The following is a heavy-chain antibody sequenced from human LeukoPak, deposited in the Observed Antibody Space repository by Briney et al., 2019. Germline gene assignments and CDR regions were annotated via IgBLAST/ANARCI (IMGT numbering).Heavy chain of an antibody. D-gene: IGHD6-6*01. V-gene: IGHV1-18*01. J-gene: IGHJ4*02. CDR1: GGTFSSYA. CDR3: ARGIAARGEFDY. Sequence: ASVKVSCKASGGTFSSYAISWVRQAPGQGLEWMGWISAYNGNTNYAQKLQGRVTMTTDTSTSTAYMELRSLRSDDTAVYYCARGIAARGEFDYWGQGTLVTVSS. CDR2: ISAYNGNT.